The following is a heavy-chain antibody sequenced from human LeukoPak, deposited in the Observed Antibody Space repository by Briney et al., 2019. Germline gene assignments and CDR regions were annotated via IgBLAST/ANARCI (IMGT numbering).Heavy chain of an antibody. CDR3: ARDGGVSGYDLLDY. CDR1: GFTFSNYW. V-gene: IGHV3-7*01. CDR2: INQDGSEE. J-gene: IGHJ4*02. Sequence: PGGSLRLSCAASGFTFSNYWMSWVRQAPEKGLEWVAHINQDGSEEHYMDSVKARFIISRDNAKNSLSLQMDSLRAEDTAVYYCARDGGVSGYDLLDYWGQGTLVTVSS. D-gene: IGHD5-12*01.